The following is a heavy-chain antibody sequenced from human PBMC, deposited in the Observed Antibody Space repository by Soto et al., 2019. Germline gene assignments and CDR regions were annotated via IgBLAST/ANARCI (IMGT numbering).Heavy chain of an antibody. CDR3: ARGRSGITMIVAVIPPSGRGWFDP. Sequence: PSETLSLTCAVYGGSFSGYYWSWIRQPPGKGLEWIGEINHSGSTNYNPSLKSRVTISVDTSKNQFSLKLSSVTAADTAVYYCARGRSGITMIVAVIPPSGRGWFDPWGQGTLVTVSS. CDR1: GGSFSGYY. V-gene: IGHV4-34*01. D-gene: IGHD3-22*01. J-gene: IGHJ5*02. CDR2: INHSGST.